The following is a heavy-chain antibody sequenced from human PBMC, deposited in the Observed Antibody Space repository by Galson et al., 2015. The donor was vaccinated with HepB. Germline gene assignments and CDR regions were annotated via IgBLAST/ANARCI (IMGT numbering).Heavy chain of an antibody. CDR2: ISSSSSYI. D-gene: IGHD3-3*01. J-gene: IGHJ6*02. Sequence: SLRLSCAASGFTFSSYSMNWVRQAPGKGLEWVSSISSSSSYIYYADPVKGRFTISRDNAKNSLYLQMNSLRAEDTAVYYCARDASSDYDFWSGYRSYGMDVWGQGTTVTVSS. CDR3: ARDASSDYDFWSGYRSYGMDV. CDR1: GFTFSSYS. V-gene: IGHV3-21*01.